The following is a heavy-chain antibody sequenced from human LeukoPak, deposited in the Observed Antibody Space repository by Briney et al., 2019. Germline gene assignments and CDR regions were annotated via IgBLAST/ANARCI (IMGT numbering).Heavy chain of an antibody. CDR1: GGSISSYY. V-gene: IGHV4-59*01. J-gene: IGHJ3*02. D-gene: IGHD2-21*01. CDR3: ARRCILCAFDI. CDR2: IYYSGST. Sequence: SETLSLTCTVSGGSISSYYWSWIRQPPGKGLEWIGYIYYSGSTNYNPSLKSRVTISVDTSKNQFSLKLSSVTAADTAVYYCARRCILCAFDIWGQGTMVTVSS.